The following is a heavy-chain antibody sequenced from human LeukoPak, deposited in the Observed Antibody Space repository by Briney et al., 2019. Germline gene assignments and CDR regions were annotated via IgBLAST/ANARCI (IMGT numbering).Heavy chain of an antibody. CDR1: GFTFSSYA. V-gene: IGHV3-23*01. D-gene: IGHD5-24*01. Sequence: PGGALRLSCAASGFTFSSYAMSWVRQAPGKGLEWVSAISGSGGSTYYADSVKGRFTISRDNSKNTLYLRMNSLRAEDTAVYYCAKDLAEMATIIDYCGQGTLVTVSS. CDR2: ISGSGGST. CDR3: AKDLAEMATIIDY. J-gene: IGHJ4*02.